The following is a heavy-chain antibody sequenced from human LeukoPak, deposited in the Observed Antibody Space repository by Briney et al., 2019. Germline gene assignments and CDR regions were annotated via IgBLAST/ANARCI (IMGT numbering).Heavy chain of an antibody. V-gene: IGHV3-7*01. Sequence: GGSLRLSCEGSGFTFSDYWMGWFRQAPGKGLEWVANIIKDGSDKYYVDSVKGRFSISRDNAKNSVYLQMSGLRVEDTAVYYCTRELWPADYWGQGILVTVSS. CDR2: IIKDGSDK. J-gene: IGHJ4*02. CDR3: TRELWPADY. CDR1: GFTFSDYW. D-gene: IGHD3-16*01.